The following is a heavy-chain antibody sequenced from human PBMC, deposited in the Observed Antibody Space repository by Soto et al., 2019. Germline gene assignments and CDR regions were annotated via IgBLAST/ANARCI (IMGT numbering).Heavy chain of an antibody. CDR2: TKRDASET. D-gene: IGHD4-17*01. CDR1: GFNFSSYW. J-gene: IGHJ6*02. V-gene: IGHV3-7*01. CDR3: ARPPVKGIHV. Sequence: GGSLRLSCEGTGFNFSSYWMHWGRQAPGKGLEWVANTKRDASETYYADSVKGRFTISRDNTKNSLYLQMNSLRVEDTAVYYCARPPVKGIHVWGQGTTVTVSS.